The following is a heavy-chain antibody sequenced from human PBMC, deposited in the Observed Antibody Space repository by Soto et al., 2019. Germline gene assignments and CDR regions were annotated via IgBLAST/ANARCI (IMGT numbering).Heavy chain of an antibody. CDR1: GFTFSIYG. CDR3: AKDRSSSLDALDV. Sequence: GGSLRLSCAASGFTFSIYGMHWVRQAPGKGLEWVAVIWYDGSNKYYADSVKGRFTISRDNSKNTLYLQVNSLRDEDTAVYYCAKDRSSSLDALDVWGQGTTVTVSS. J-gene: IGHJ6*02. V-gene: IGHV3-33*06. CDR2: IWYDGSNK. D-gene: IGHD6-13*01.